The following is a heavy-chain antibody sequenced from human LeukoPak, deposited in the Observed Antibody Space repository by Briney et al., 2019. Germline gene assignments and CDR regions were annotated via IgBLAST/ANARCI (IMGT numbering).Heavy chain of an antibody. CDR2: ISYDGSNK. J-gene: IGHJ4*02. CDR3: AKDRSSSFDY. Sequence: GGSLRLSCAASGFTFSSYGMHWVRQAPGKGLEWVAVISYDGSNKYYADSVKGRFTISRDNSKNTLYLQMNSLRAEDTAVYYCAKDRSSSFDYWGQGTLVTVSS. V-gene: IGHV3-30*18. CDR1: GFTFSSYG. D-gene: IGHD6-13*01.